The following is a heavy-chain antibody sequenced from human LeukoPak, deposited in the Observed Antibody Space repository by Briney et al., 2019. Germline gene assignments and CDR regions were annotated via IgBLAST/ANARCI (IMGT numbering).Heavy chain of an antibody. CDR1: GFTFSSYW. J-gene: IGHJ4*02. CDR3: LSAVRPAEY. Sequence: GGSLRLSCAASGFTFSSYWMSWVRQAPGKGLEWVANIKQDGSEKYYVDSVKGRFTISRDNAKNSLYLQMNSLRAEETAVYCCLSAVRPAEYWGQGTLVTVSS. CDR2: IKQDGSEK. V-gene: IGHV3-7*01.